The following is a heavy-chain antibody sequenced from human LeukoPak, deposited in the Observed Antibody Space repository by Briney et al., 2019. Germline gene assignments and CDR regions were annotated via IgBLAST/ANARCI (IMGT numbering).Heavy chain of an antibody. CDR1: GFTFSSYW. CDR3: ARGSSVVALD. V-gene: IGHV3-74*01. D-gene: IGHD2-15*01. Sequence: LPGGSLRLSCAASGFTFSSYWMHWVRQVPGKGLVWVSRITSEGSSTSYADSVKGRFTISRDNAKNTLYLQMNSLRAKDTAVYYCARGSSVVALDWGQGTLVTVSS. J-gene: IGHJ4*02. CDR2: ITSEGSST.